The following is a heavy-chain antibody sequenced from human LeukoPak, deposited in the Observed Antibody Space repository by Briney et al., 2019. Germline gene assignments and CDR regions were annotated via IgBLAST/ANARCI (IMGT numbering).Heavy chain of an antibody. D-gene: IGHD6-13*01. J-gene: IGHJ4*02. CDR3: ASDSSSWYWSYFDY. V-gene: IGHV4-39*07. CDR2: IYYSGST. CDR1: GGSISSSSYY. Sequence: SETLSLTCTVSGGSISSSSYYWGWIRQPPGKGLEWIGSIYYSGSTYYNPSLKSRVTISVGTSKNQFSLKLSSVTAADTAVYYCASDSSSWYWSYFDYWGQGTLVTVSS.